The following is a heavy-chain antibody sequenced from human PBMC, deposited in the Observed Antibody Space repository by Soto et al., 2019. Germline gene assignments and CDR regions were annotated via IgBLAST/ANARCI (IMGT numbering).Heavy chain of an antibody. V-gene: IGHV3-30*03. CDR3: ATDFSGWYGSSEYGF. Sequence: QVQLVESGGGVVQPGRSLRLSCAASGFIFSSSGIHWVRQAPGKGLEWVAVISYDGGNKYYVDSVKGRFTISRDNSKNTLYLQMNSLRAEVTAVYYCATDFSGWYGSSEYGFWGQGTLVTVSS. CDR2: ISYDGGNK. D-gene: IGHD6-19*01. J-gene: IGHJ4*02. CDR1: GFIFSSSG.